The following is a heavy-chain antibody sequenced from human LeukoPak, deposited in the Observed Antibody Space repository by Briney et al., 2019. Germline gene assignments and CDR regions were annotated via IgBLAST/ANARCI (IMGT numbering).Heavy chain of an antibody. CDR2: IIPIFGTA. V-gene: IGHV1-69*13. J-gene: IGHJ4*02. CDR1: GGTFSSYA. Sequence: ASVKVSCKASGGTFSSYAISWVRQAPGQGLEWMGGIIPIFGTANYAQKFQGRVTITADESTSTAYMELSSLRSEDTAVYYCARTDYYDSSGPGGYWGQGTLVTVSS. CDR3: ARTDYYDSSGPGGY. D-gene: IGHD3-22*01.